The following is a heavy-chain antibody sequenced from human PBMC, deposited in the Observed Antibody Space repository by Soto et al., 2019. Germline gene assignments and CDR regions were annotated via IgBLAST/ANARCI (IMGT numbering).Heavy chain of an antibody. CDR3: TTDLFFISPSTVTTDAY. J-gene: IGHJ4*02. Sequence: VQLVQSGAEVKQPGASVRVSCKASGYTVTSFVLSCVRQAPGQGPEWMGWISPESDKATYAHKFQGRITMTTDTSTTTAHMSLRSLRSDDTAVYYCTTDLFFISPSTVTTDAYWGQGTLVSVS. CDR1: GYTVTSFV. D-gene: IGHD4-17*01. V-gene: IGHV1-18*01. CDR2: ISPESDKA.